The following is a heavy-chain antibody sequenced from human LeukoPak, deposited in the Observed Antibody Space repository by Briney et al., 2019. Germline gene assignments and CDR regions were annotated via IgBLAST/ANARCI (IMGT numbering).Heavy chain of an antibody. Sequence: PGGSLRLSCAASGITLSDYWMFWVRQSPGKGLVHVSRIESDGTRTTYADSVKGRFTISRDNAKNTMYLQMNSLRAEDTAVYYCARGGHKLDIQTSRYYYGLDVWGQGTTVTVSS. J-gene: IGHJ6*02. CDR2: IESDGTRT. V-gene: IGHV3-74*03. CDR1: GITLSDYW. D-gene: IGHD2-2*03. CDR3: ARGGHKLDIQTSRYYYGLDV.